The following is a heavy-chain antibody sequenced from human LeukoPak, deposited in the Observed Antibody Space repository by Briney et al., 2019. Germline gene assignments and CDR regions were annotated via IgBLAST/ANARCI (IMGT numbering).Heavy chain of an antibody. J-gene: IGHJ4*02. CDR1: GDSISGHY. D-gene: IGHD3-10*01. CDR3: ARTYHYGSGSYFLFDF. V-gene: IGHV4-59*11. Sequence: PSETLSLTCTVSGDSISGHYWSWIRQPPGTGLEWIGYIYYSGSTDYNPSLKSRVTISVDTPKNQFSLKLSSVTAADTAVYYCARTYHYGSGSYFLFDFWGQGTLVTVSS. CDR2: IYYSGST.